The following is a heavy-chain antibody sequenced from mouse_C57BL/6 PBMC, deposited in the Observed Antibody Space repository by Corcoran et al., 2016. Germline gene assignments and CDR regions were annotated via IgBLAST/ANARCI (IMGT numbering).Heavy chain of an antibody. D-gene: IGHD2-4*01. V-gene: IGHV1-18*01. CDR3: AREGYDYDRYAMDY. CDR1: GYTFTDYN. Sequence: EVQLQQSGPELVKPGASVKIPCKASGYTFTDYNMDWVKQSHGNSLEWIGDINPNNGGTIYNQKFKGKATLTVDKSSSTAYMELRSLTSEDTAVYYCAREGYDYDRYAMDYWGQGTSVTVSS. CDR2: INPNNGGT. J-gene: IGHJ4*01.